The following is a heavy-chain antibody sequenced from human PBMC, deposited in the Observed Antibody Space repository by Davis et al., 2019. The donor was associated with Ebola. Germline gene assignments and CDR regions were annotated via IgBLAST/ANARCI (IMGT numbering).Heavy chain of an antibody. J-gene: IGHJ6*02. CDR2: ISGSGGST. D-gene: IGHD1-1*01. CDR1: GFTFSSYA. V-gene: IGHV3-23*01. Sequence: GGSLRLSCAASGFTFSSYAMSWVRQAPGKGLEWVSAISGSGGSTYYADSVKGRFTISRDNSKNTLYLQMNSLRAEDTAVYYCAKDCRTGTTGTLGMDVWGQGTTVIVSS. CDR3: AKDCRTGTTGTLGMDV.